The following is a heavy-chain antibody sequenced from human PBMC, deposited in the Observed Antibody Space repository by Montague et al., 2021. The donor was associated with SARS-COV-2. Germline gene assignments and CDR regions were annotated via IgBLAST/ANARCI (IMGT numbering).Heavy chain of an antibody. CDR2: IYYSGST. Sequence: SETLSLTCTVSGGSISSSSYNWGWIRQPPGKGLEWIGSIYYSGSTYYXPSLKSRVTISVDTSENQFSLKLSSVTAADTAVYYCARHYYESSGYYSPWYFDLWGRGTLVTVSS. V-gene: IGHV4-39*01. J-gene: IGHJ2*01. CDR3: ARHYYESSGYYSPWYFDL. CDR1: GGSISSSSYN. D-gene: IGHD3-22*01.